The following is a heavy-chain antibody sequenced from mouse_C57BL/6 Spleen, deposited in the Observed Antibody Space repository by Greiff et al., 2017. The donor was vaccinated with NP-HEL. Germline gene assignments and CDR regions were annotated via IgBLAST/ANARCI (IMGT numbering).Heavy chain of an antibody. J-gene: IGHJ2*01. CDR2: IDPSDSET. CDR1: GYTFTSYW. CDR3: ARAGYSNYLDY. D-gene: IGHD2-5*01. Sequence: QVQLQQPGAELVRPGSSVKLSCKASGYTFTSYWMPWVKQRPIQGLEWIGNIDPSDSETHYNQKFKDKATLTVDKSSSTAYMPLSSLTSEDSAWYYCARAGYSNYLDYWGQGTTLTVSS. V-gene: IGHV1-52*01.